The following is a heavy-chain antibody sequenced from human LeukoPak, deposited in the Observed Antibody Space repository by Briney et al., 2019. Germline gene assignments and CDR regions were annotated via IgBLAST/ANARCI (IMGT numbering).Heavy chain of an antibody. CDR2: INAGNGNT. J-gene: IGHJ4*02. D-gene: IGHD3-3*01. CDR3: ARGAFLDFWSPGGGYFDY. Sequence: GASVKVSCKASGYTFTSYAMHWVRQAPGQRLEWMGWINAGNGNTKYSQEFQGRVTITRDTSASTAYMELRSLRSEDMAVYYCARGAFLDFWSPGGGYFDYWGQGTLVTVSS. CDR1: GYTFTSYA. V-gene: IGHV1-3*03.